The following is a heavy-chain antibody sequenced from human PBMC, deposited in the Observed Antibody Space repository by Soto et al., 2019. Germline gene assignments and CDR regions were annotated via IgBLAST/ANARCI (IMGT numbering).Heavy chain of an antibody. V-gene: IGHV3-30*18. CDR2: ISYDGSNK. CDR3: AKVRLDYYYYGMDV. J-gene: IGHJ6*02. CDR1: GFTFSSYG. Sequence: GGSLRLSCAASGFTFSSYGMHWVRQAPGKGLELVAVISYDGSNKNYADSVKGRFTISRDNSKNTLYLQMNSLRAEDTAVYYCAKVRLDYYYYGMDVWGQGTTVTVSS. D-gene: IGHD3-10*01.